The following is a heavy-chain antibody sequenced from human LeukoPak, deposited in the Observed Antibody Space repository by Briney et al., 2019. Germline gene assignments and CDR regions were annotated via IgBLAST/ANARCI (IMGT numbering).Heavy chain of an antibody. Sequence: QPGGSLSLSCAASGLTFSDYAMSWFRQAPGKGLERVSGITSGFTPHYADSVKGRFTISRDNSKNMFHLQLNSLRAEDTAVYYCAKDYSDSRVADVFFEYWGQGTLVTVSS. CDR2: ITSGFTP. CDR3: AKDYSDSRVADVFFEY. V-gene: IGHV3-23*01. CDR1: GLTFSDYA. D-gene: IGHD2-15*01. J-gene: IGHJ4*02.